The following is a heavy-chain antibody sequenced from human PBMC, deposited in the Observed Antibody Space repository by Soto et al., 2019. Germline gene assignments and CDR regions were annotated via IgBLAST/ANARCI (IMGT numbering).Heavy chain of an antibody. CDR1: GFTFRSYV. J-gene: IGHJ4*02. CDR2: TSFDGSNN. D-gene: IGHD2-21*01. V-gene: IGHV3-33*05. Sequence: QVQLVESGGGVVQPGTSLRLSCVGSGFTFRSYVIHWVRQAPGKGLEWVAITSFDGSNNFYCDSVKGRFTSSRDNSRNTVELQMDSLRVEDTALYYCARWGTTWGLDFWGQGTLVSVSS. CDR3: ARWGTTWGLDF.